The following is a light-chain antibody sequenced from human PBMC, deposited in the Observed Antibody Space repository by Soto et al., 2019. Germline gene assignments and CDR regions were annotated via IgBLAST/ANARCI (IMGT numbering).Light chain of an antibody. CDR2: LHSDGSH. V-gene: IGLV4-69*01. Sequence: QLVLTQSPSASASLGASVKLTCTLSSGHSIYAIAWHQQQPEKGPRFLMKLHSDGSHNKGDGIPDRFSGSSSGPERYLTISSLQSEDEADYYGQTWGTGIQVFGGGTKLTVL. J-gene: IGLJ3*02. CDR3: QTWGTGIQV. CDR1: SGHSIYA.